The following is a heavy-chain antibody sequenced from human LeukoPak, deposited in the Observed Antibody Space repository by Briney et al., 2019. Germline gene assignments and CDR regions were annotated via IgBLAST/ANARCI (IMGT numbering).Heavy chain of an antibody. D-gene: IGHD3-10*01. V-gene: IGHV3-15*01. CDR1: GFTFTNAW. CDR2: IKSKTDGETT. J-gene: IGHJ4*02. Sequence: PGGSLRLSCVDSGFTFTNAWMSWVRQAPGKGLEWIGRIKSKTDGETTNYTEPVIGRFTISRDDSKSAVYLQMNSLKIEDTAVYYCTTDLGTYYHGSQRLIPIDYWGQGTLVTVSS. CDR3: TTDLGTYYHGSQRLIPIDY.